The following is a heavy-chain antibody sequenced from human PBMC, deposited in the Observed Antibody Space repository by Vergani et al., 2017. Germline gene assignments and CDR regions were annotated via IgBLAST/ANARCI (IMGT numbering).Heavy chain of an antibody. J-gene: IGHJ4*02. CDR3: ARDLGRDGYNWGY. CDR1: GFSFNSSW. CDR2: MKSDGSIT. D-gene: IGHD5-24*01. V-gene: IGHV3-74*03. Sequence: DVHLAESGGGFFQPGGSLRLSCSASGFSFNSSWMHWVRQIPGKGLLWVSRMKSDGSITAYADSVKGRFTISRDNAQNTLYLQMNSLRVEDTAVYYCARDLGRDGYNWGYWGQGTLVTGSS.